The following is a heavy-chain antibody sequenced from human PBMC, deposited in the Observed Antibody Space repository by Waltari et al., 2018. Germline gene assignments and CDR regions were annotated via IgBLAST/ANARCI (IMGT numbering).Heavy chain of an antibody. CDR2: INTDGSST. Sequence: EVQLVESGGGLVQPGGSLRLSCAASGFTFSSHWVDWVRPAPGKGLVWVSRINTDGSSTSYADSVKGRFTISRDNAKNTLYLQMNSLRAEDTAVYYCASIGYYYGSGIGPNWGQGTLVTVSS. V-gene: IGHV3-74*01. D-gene: IGHD3-10*01. CDR1: GFTFSSHW. J-gene: IGHJ4*02. CDR3: ASIGYYYGSGIGPN.